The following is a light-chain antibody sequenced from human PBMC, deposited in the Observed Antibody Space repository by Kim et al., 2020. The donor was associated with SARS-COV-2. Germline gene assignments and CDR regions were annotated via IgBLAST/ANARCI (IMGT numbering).Light chain of an antibody. J-gene: IGKJ1*01. CDR3: QQYSSSPAT. CDR1: QSVNSND. CDR2: SAS. V-gene: IGKV3-20*01. Sequence: SPGTKAPLSSRTRQSVNSNDLARYQQEPGQAPRLHIYSASSRATGIPDRFSGSGSGTVFTLTITRLETEDLAVYYCQQYSSSPATFGHGTKVDIK.